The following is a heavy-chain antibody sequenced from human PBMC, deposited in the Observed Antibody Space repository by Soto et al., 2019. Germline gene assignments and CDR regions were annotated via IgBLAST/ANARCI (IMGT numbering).Heavy chain of an antibody. D-gene: IGHD3-10*01. V-gene: IGHV3-66*01. CDR1: GFTVSSNY. CDR3: AREPRYYGSGSYYNPSNP. J-gene: IGHJ5*02. Sequence: EVQLVESGGGLVQPGGSLRLSCAASGFTVSSNYMRWVRQAPGKGLEWVSVIYSGGSTYYADAVKGRFTISRDNSKNTLYLQMNSLRAEYTAVYYCAREPRYYGSGSYYNPSNPWGQGTLVTVSS. CDR2: IYSGGST.